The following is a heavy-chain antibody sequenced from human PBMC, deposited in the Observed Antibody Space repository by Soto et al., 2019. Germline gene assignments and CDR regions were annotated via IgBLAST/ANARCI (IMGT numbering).Heavy chain of an antibody. J-gene: IGHJ6*02. CDR1: GGTFSSYA. D-gene: IGHD3-10*01. Sequence: QVQLVQSGAEVQKPGSSVKVSCKASGGTFSSYAISWVRQAPGQGLEWMGGIIPIFGTANYAQKFQGRVTITADKSTSTAYMELSSLRSEDTAVYYCARGVGATGRYYYGMDVWGQGTTVTVSS. CDR2: IIPIFGTA. V-gene: IGHV1-69*06. CDR3: ARGVGATGRYYYGMDV.